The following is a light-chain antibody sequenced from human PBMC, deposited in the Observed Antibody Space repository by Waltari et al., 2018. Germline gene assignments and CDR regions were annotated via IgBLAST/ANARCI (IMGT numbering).Light chain of an antibody. CDR2: WAS. CDR1: QRVLYTSNNRNY. J-gene: IGKJ1*01. V-gene: IGKV4-1*01. Sequence: DIVMTQSPDSLSVSLGERATINCTSSQRVLYTSNNRNYLAWFHQRPGQPPKMLIYWASTRKSGVPDRFSGAGSGTDFTLTISSLQAEDVGMYYCQQYYSTPWTFGQGTRVEIK. CDR3: QQYYSTPWT.